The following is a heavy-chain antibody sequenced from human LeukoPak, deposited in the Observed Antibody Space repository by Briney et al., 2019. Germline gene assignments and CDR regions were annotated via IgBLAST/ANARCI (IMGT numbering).Heavy chain of an antibody. D-gene: IGHD6-13*01. J-gene: IGHJ4*02. CDR3: ARSFSYSRKTFDY. Sequence: PSETLSLTCAVNGGSFSGYYWSWIRQPPGKGLEWIGEINHSGSTNYNPSLKSRVTISVDTSKNQFSLKLSSVTAADTAVYYCARSFSYSRKTFDYWGQGTLVTVSS. V-gene: IGHV4-34*01. CDR2: INHSGST. CDR1: GGSFSGYY.